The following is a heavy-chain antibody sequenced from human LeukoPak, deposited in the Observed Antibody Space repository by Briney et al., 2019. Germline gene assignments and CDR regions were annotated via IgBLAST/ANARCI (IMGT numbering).Heavy chain of an antibody. J-gene: IGHJ4*02. CDR3: ARHSALGTELVQVEY. V-gene: IGHV3-20*01. CDR1: GFTFDDYG. Sequence: GGSLRLSCAASGFTFDDYGMSWVRQAPGKGLEWVSGINWNGGSTGYVDSVKGRFTISRDNAKNSLHLQMNSLRAEDTALYHCARHSALGTELVQVEYWGQGTLVTVSS. D-gene: IGHD6-13*01. CDR2: INWNGGST.